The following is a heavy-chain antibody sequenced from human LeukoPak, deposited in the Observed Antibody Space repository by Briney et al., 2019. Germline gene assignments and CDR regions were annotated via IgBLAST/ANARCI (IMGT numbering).Heavy chain of an antibody. CDR3: ARGEKDSAFDY. D-gene: IGHD5-18*01. CDR1: GXTFTAYS. J-gene: IGHJ4*02. Sequence: PGGSLRLSCSASGXTFTAYSMNWARQAPGKGLEWLSSISSGRTSIYYADSVKGRFTISRDNAKKSLYLQMNSLRAEDTAVYYCARGEKDSAFDYWGQGTLVTVSS. CDR2: ISSGRTSI. V-gene: IGHV3-21*01.